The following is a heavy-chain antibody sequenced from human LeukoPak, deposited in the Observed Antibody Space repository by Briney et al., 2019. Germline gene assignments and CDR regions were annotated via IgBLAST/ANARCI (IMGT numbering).Heavy chain of an antibody. J-gene: IGHJ4*02. Sequence: GGSLRLSCAASGFTFSSYAMSWVRQAPGKGLEWVSAISGSGGSTYYADSVKGRFTISRGNSKNTLYLQMNSLRAEDTAVYYCAKVDPEYSSSWYDDYWGQGTLVTVSS. D-gene: IGHD6-13*01. CDR1: GFTFSSYA. CDR3: AKVDPEYSSSWYDDY. CDR2: ISGSGGST. V-gene: IGHV3-23*01.